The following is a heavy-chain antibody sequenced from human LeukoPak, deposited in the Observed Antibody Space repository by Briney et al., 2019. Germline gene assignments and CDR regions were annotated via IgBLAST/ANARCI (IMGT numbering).Heavy chain of an antibody. CDR1: GGSISSSSYY. J-gene: IGHJ4*02. V-gene: IGHV4-31*03. Sequence: PSETLSLTCTVSGGSISSSSYYWGWIRQPPGKGLEWIGYIYYSGSTYYNPSLKSRVTISVDTSKNQFSLKLSSVTAADTAVYYCAGGGIQRRPHRIDYWGQGTLVTVSS. D-gene: IGHD5-18*01. CDR3: AGGGIQRRPHRIDY. CDR2: IYYSGST.